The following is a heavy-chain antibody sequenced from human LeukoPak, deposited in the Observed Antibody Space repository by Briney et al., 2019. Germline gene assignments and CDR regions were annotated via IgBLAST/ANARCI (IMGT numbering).Heavy chain of an antibody. Sequence: SLRPSCAASAFSFRSYAMSWVSQAQGKRLEWDSGTSGSGGSTYYADSVKGRFTISTDNSKNTLYLQMNSMKAEDANVYYCAKDVWGTLWYFDLWGRGILITVSS. D-gene: IGHD7-27*01. CDR3: AKDVWGTLWYFDL. CDR2: TSGSGGST. J-gene: IGHJ2*01. CDR1: AFSFRSYA. V-gene: IGHV3-23*01.